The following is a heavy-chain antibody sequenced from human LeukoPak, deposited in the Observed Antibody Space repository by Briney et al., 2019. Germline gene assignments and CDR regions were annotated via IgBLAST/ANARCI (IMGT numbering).Heavy chain of an antibody. CDR3: ARAFGVVIRTTNFDY. V-gene: IGHV1-46*01. CDR1: GYTFTSYY. CDR2: INPSGGST. D-gene: IGHD3-3*01. Sequence: ASAKVSCKASGYTFTSYYIHWVRQAPGQGLEWMGIINPSGGSTSYAQKFQGRVTMTRDTSTSTVHMELSSLRSEDTAVYYCARAFGVVIRTTNFDYWGQGTLVTVSS. J-gene: IGHJ4*02.